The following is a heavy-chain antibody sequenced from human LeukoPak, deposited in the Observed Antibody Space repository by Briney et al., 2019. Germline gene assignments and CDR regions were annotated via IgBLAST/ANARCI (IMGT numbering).Heavy chain of an antibody. Sequence: GGSLRLSCAASGFTFSSYAMHWVRQAPGKGLEWVAVISYDGSNKYYADSVKGRFTISRDNSKNTLYLQMNSLRAEDTAVYYCAKLGGYSYEPVPELPNYYYYYMDVWGKGTTVTVSS. CDR2: ISYDGSNK. J-gene: IGHJ6*03. D-gene: IGHD5-18*01. CDR3: AKLGGYSYEPVPELPNYYYYYMDV. CDR1: GFTFSSYA. V-gene: IGHV3-30*18.